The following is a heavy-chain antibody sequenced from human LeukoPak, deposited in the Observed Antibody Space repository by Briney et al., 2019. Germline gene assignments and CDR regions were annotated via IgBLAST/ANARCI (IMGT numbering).Heavy chain of an antibody. CDR2: IIPILGIA. CDR1: GGTFSSYA. V-gene: IGHV1-69*04. D-gene: IGHD5-12*01. J-gene: IGHJ4*02. CDR3: ARDLSGYDFDY. Sequence: SVKVSCKASGGTFSSYAISWVRQAPGRGLEWMGRIIPILGIANYAQKFQGRVTITADRSTSTAYMELSSLRAEDTAVYYCARDLSGYDFDYWGQGTLVTVSS.